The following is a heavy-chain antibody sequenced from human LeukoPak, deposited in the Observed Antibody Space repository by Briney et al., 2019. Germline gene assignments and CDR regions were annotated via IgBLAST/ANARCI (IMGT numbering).Heavy chain of an antibody. Sequence: ASVMVSCXTSGYTFTNHGISWVRQAHGQGLEWMAWISGYNGNTNYVQKFRGRITMTTDTSTSTAYLQLRSLRSDDTALYYCARDLSLGRHDDGEPFDFWGQGTLVTVSS. CDR3: ARDLSLGRHDDGEPFDF. V-gene: IGHV1-18*01. J-gene: IGHJ4*02. CDR2: ISGYNGNT. CDR1: GYTFTNHG. D-gene: IGHD4-17*01.